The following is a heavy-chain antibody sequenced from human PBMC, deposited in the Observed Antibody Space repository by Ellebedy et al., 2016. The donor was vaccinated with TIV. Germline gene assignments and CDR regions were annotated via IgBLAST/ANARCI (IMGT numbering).Heavy chain of an antibody. V-gene: IGHV3-74*01. CDR1: GFTFFNNW. CDR3: ARLGIREGVDP. J-gene: IGHJ5*02. Sequence: GGSLRLXCAASGFTFFNNWTHWVRQAPGKGLVWVSRINIYGSITSYADSVKGRFTISRDNAKNTLYLQMNSLRADDTAVYFCARLGIREGVDPWGQGILVTVSS. CDR2: INIYGSIT. D-gene: IGHD3-16*01.